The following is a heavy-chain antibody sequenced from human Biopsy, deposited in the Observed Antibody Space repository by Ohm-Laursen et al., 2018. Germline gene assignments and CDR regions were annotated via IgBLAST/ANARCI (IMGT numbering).Heavy chain of an antibody. CDR2: VSAYNGHT. V-gene: IGHV1-18*01. CDR3: TRDLQTRAETFDS. CDR1: GYPFITYG. Sequence: SVKVSCKASGYPFITYGISWVRQAPGQGLEWMGWVSAYNGHTKFARKFQDRVTMTTDTSTTTAYMELRGLRSDDTAVYYCTRDLQTRAETFDSWGQGTLVIVSS. D-gene: IGHD4-11*01. J-gene: IGHJ5*01.